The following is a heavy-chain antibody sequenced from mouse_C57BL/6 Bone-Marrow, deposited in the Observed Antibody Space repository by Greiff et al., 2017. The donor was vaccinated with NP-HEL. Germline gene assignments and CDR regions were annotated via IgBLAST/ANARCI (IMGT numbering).Heavy chain of an antibody. CDR1: GFNIKDDY. CDR3: TPQYYDSSAFAG. Sequence: EVQLQQSGAELVRPGASVKLSCTASGFNIKDDYMHWVKQRPEQGLEWIGWIDPENGDTEYASKFQGKATITADTSSNTAYLQLSSLTSEDTAVYYCTPQYYDSSAFAGWGQGALVTV. V-gene: IGHV14-4*01. J-gene: IGHJ3*01. CDR2: IDPENGDT. D-gene: IGHD1-1*01.